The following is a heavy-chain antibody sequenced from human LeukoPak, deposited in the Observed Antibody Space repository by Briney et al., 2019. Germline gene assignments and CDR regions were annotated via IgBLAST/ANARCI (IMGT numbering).Heavy chain of an antibody. CDR2: INHSGSA. Sequence: KPSETLSLTCAVSGGSFSGYYWTWIRQPPGKGPEWIGEINHSGSANYNPSLKSRVTISLDTSKNQFSLELSSVTAADTAVYYCARGQGTVTTHWGQGTLVTVSS. J-gene: IGHJ4*02. CDR3: ARGQGTVTTH. V-gene: IGHV4-34*01. CDR1: GGSFSGYY. D-gene: IGHD4-17*01.